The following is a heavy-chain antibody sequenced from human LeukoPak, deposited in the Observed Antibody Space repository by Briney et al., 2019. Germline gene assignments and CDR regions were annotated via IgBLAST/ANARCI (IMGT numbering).Heavy chain of an antibody. CDR1: GFTFSSYW. J-gene: IGHJ5*02. CDR2: IKQDGSEK. CDR3: ARSIAANTNWFDP. Sequence: GGSLRLSCAASGFTFSSYWMTWVRQAPGKGLEWVAKIKQDGSEKYYVDSVKGRFTISRDNAKNSLYLQMNSLRAEDTAVYYCARSIAANTNWFDPWGQGTLVTVSS. V-gene: IGHV3-7*05. D-gene: IGHD2-15*01.